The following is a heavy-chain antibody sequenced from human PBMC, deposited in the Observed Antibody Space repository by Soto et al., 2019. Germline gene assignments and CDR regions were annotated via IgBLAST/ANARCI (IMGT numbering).Heavy chain of an antibody. Sequence: PSETLSLTCTVSGGSISSSSYYWGWIRQPPGEGLEWIGSIYYSGSTYHNPSLKSRVTISVDTSKNQFSLKLSSVTAADTAVYYCARDIPPYYYDSSGYYYPGHRWFDPWGQGTLVTVSS. CDR3: ARDIPPYYYDSSGYYYPGHRWFDP. V-gene: IGHV4-39*07. CDR2: IYYSGST. J-gene: IGHJ5*02. CDR1: GGSISSSSYY. D-gene: IGHD3-22*01.